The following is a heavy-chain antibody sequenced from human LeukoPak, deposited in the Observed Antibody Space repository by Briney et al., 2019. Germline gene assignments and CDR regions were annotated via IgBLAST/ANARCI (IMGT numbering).Heavy chain of an antibody. Sequence: PGGSLRLSCAASGFTFSSYGMHWVRQAPGKGLEWVAFIRYDGSNKYYADSVKGRFTISRDNSKNTLYLQMNSLRAEDAAVYYCAKVSSLSCSGGSCYFFDYWGQGTLVTVSS. CDR2: IRYDGSNK. V-gene: IGHV3-30*02. CDR3: AKVSSLSCSGGSCYFFDY. J-gene: IGHJ4*02. D-gene: IGHD2-15*01. CDR1: GFTFSSYG.